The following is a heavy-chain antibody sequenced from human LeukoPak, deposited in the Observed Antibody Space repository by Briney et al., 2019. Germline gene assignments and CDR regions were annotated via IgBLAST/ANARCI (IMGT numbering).Heavy chain of an antibody. D-gene: IGHD6-19*01. V-gene: IGHV1-46*01. CDR1: GYTFTTYY. CDR2: INPSSGST. Sequence: ASVKVSCKASGYTFTTYYMHWVRQAPGQGLEWMGIINPSSGSTSYAQKFQERVTITRDMSTSTAYMELSSLRSEDTAVYYCAADSSGWYNSDYYYGMDVWGQGTTVTVSS. CDR3: AADSSGWYNSDYYYGMDV. J-gene: IGHJ6*02.